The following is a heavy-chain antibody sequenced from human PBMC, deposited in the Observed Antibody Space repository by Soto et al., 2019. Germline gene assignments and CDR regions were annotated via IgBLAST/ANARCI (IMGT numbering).Heavy chain of an antibody. Sequence: GGSLRLSCTASGFMFGSHGMHWVRQAPGKGLEWVAFVSDEGSDKFYADSVKGRVTVSRDNPRNTLYLQMDSLRVDDSAVYFCWLAAVPDFWGQGTGVTVSS. D-gene: IGHD6-25*01. CDR1: GFMFGSHG. CDR3: WLAAVPDF. CDR2: VSDEGSDK. J-gene: IGHJ4*01. V-gene: IGHV3-30*03.